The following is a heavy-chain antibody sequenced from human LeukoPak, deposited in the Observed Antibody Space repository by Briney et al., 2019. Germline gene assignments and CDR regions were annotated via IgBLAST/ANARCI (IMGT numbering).Heavy chain of an antibody. J-gene: IGHJ4*02. V-gene: IGHV3-23*01. CDR3: ANGFPRGFDY. CDR1: GFTFSSDA. D-gene: IGHD3-10*01. Sequence: GGSLRLSCAASGFTFSSDAMSWVRQAPGKGLEWVSAISGSGGSTYYADSVKGRFTTSRDNSKNPLYLQMNSLRAEGTAVYYCANGFPRGFDYWGQGTLVTVSS. CDR2: ISGSGGST.